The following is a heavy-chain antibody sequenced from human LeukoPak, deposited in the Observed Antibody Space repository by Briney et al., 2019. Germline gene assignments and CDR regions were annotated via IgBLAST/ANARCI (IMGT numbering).Heavy chain of an antibody. D-gene: IGHD2-8*01. V-gene: IGHV3-7*01. CDR1: GFTFSSYW. Sequence: GGSLRLSCAAPGFTFSSYWMSWVRQAPGKGLEWVANIKQDGSEKYYVDSVKGRFTISRDNAKNSLYLQMNSLRAEDTAVYYCARGYAMDVWGQGTTVTVSS. CDR2: IKQDGSEK. J-gene: IGHJ6*02. CDR3: ARGYAMDV.